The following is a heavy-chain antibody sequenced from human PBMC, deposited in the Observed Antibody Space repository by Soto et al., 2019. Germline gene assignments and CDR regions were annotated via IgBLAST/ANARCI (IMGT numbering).Heavy chain of an antibody. J-gene: IGHJ3*02. CDR2: ISGSGGST. CDR1: GFTFSTYP. V-gene: IGHV3-23*01. CDR3: AKDCNMVRGVRAFYI. D-gene: IGHD3-10*01. Sequence: EVQLLESGGGLVQPGGSLRLSCAASGFTFSTYPMAWVRQTPGKGLEWISTISGSGGSTYYEDSVKGRFTISRDDSQNTVYLQINGLRAGDTGLYCCAKDCNMVRGVRAFYIGGQGKMVPISA.